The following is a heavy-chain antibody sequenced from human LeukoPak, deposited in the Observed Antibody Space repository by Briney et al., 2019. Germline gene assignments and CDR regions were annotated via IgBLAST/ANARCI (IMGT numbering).Heavy chain of an antibody. CDR3: ARTTSSGWYIGAYYYYMDV. Sequence: SETLSLTCAVYGGSFSGYYWSWIRQPPGKGLEWIGEINHSGSTNYNPSLKSRVTISVDTSKNQFSLKLSSVTAADTAVYYCARTTSSGWYIGAYYYYMDVWGKGTTVTVSS. CDR2: INHSGST. D-gene: IGHD6-19*01. J-gene: IGHJ6*03. V-gene: IGHV4-34*01. CDR1: GGSFSGYY.